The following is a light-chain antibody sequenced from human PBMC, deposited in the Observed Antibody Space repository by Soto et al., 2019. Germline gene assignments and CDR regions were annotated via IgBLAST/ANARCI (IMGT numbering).Light chain of an antibody. CDR1: SSDVGGYNY. J-gene: IGLJ3*02. CDR2: DVS. V-gene: IGLV2-14*01. CDR3: SSYTSSSFWV. Sequence: QSVLTQPASVSGSPGQSITISCTGTSSDVGGYNYVSWYQKHPGKAPKLMIYDVSNRPSGVSNRFSGSKSGNTASLTISGLQAEDEADYYCSSYTSSSFWVFGGGTQLTVL.